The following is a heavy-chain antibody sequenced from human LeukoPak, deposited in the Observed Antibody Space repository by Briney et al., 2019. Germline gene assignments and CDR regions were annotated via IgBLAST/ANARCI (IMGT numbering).Heavy chain of an antibody. Sequence: ASVKVSCKASGYTFTNFDINWVRQAPGQGLEWMGWMNPVSGKAGSAQKFQGRVTLTRDTSISTAYLEVSRLRFDEKAFYYCARAPMGTAPLYWGQGTLVTVSS. J-gene: IGHJ4*02. CDR1: GYTFTNFD. D-gene: IGHD1/OR15-1a*01. V-gene: IGHV1-8*01. CDR3: ARAPMGTAPLY. CDR2: MNPVSGKA.